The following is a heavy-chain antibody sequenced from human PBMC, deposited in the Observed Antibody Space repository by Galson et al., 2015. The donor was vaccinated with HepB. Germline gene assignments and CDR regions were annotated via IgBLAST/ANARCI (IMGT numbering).Heavy chain of an antibody. V-gene: IGHV3-21*01. CDR1: GFTFNHYS. CDR3: ARDKSSSWYSSPGY. Sequence: SLRLSCAASGFTFNHYSMNWVRQAPGKGLEWVSSIVSSSTYIYYADSVKGRFTISRDNAKNSLYLQMNSLRAEDTAVYYCARDKSSSWYSSPGYWGQGTLVTVSS. CDR2: IVSSSTYI. D-gene: IGHD6-13*01. J-gene: IGHJ4*02.